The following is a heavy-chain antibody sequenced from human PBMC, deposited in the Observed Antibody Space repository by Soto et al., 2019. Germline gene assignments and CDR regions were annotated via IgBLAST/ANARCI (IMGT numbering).Heavy chain of an antibody. D-gene: IGHD1-26*01. CDR2: ISSSSSYI. J-gene: IGHJ4*02. V-gene: IGHV3-21*01. CDR1: GFTFSSYS. CDR3: ARGGGSYFDY. Sequence: EVQLVESGGGLVKPGGSLRLSCAASGFTFSSYSMNWVRQAPGKGLEWVSSISSSSSYIYYADSVKGRFTISRDNAKNSLYLQMNILSAEDTAVYYCARGGGSYFDYWGQGTLVTVSS.